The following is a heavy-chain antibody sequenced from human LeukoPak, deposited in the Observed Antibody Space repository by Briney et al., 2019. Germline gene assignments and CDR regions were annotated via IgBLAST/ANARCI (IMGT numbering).Heavy chain of an antibody. Sequence: GGSLRLSCEASGFTVSSNYMSWVRQAPGKGLEWVSVICGGGSTYYADSVKGRFTISRDTSKNTLYLQMNSLRAEDTAVYYCAKERVGSGWFVYFDSWGQGTLVTVSS. CDR2: ICGGGST. CDR1: GFTVSSNY. CDR3: AKERVGSGWFVYFDS. D-gene: IGHD6-19*01. V-gene: IGHV3-53*01. J-gene: IGHJ4*02.